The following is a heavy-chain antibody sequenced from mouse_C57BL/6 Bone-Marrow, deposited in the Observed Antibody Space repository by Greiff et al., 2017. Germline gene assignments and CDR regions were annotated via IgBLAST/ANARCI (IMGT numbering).Heavy chain of an antibody. Sequence: VQLQQSGPELVKPGASVKISCKASGYAFSSSWMNWVKQRPGKGLEWIGRIYPGDGDTNYNGKFKGKATLTAEKSSSTAYMQLSSLTSEDSAVYFCARERRFAYWGQGTLVTVSA. J-gene: IGHJ3*01. CDR2: IYPGDGDT. V-gene: IGHV1-82*01. CDR1: GYAFSSSW. CDR3: ARERRFAY.